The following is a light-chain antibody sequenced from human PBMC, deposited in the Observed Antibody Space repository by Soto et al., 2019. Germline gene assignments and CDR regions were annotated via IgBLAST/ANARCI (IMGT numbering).Light chain of an antibody. J-gene: IGKJ3*01. CDR1: QSVSSTY. V-gene: IGKV3-20*01. CDR3: QQYGSSPPGFS. CDR2: GAS. Sequence: EIVLTQSPGTLSLFPGDRATLSCRASQSVSSTYLDWYRQRPGQPPSLLIYGASNRVTGVPDRFSGSGSGTDFTLTISSLEPEDFAVYYCQQYGSSPPGFSFGPGTTVEIK.